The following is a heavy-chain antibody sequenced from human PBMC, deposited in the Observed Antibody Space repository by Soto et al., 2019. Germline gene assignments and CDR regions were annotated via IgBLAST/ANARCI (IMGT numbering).Heavy chain of an antibody. CDR1: GYTFTRSG. V-gene: IGHV1-18*01. CDR3: AREGVSPNYSYGMDV. CDR2: ISTYNGDT. J-gene: IGHJ6*02. Sequence: QVQLVQSGAEVKKPGASVKVSCKASGYTFTRSGISWVRQAPGQGLEWMGRISTYNGDTNYAQTFQARVTMTTDASTGTVDMEMRSLRSADTSVYYCAREGVSPNYSYGMDVWGQGTPVTVSS.